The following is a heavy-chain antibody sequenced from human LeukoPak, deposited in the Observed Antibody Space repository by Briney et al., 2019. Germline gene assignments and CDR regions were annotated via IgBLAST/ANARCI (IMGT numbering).Heavy chain of an antibody. CDR3: AAVPETYYSVYFFAY. V-gene: IGHV4-34*01. Sequence: SETLSLTCAAYGGSFSGYYWTWIRQSPGKGLEWIGEINHSGGTNYNPSLKSRVTISVDTSKDQFSLKLRSVTAADTAVYYCAAVPETYYSVYFFAYWGQGTPVTVSS. D-gene: IGHD3-10*01. CDR2: INHSGGT. CDR1: GGSFSGYY. J-gene: IGHJ4*02.